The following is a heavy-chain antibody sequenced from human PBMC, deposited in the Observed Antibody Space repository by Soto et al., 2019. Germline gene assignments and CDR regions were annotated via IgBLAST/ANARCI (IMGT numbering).Heavy chain of an antibody. D-gene: IGHD3-22*01. J-gene: IGHJ5*02. V-gene: IGHV1-69*01. CDR3: ARERGYYDSSGYQKTHNWFDP. CDR1: GGTFSSYA. Sequence: QVQLVQSGAEVQKPGSSVKVSCKASGGTFSSYAISWVRQAPGQGLEWMGGIIPIFGTANYAQKFQGRVTITADESTSTAYMELSSLRSEDTAVYYCARERGYYDSSGYQKTHNWFDPWGQGTLVTVSS. CDR2: IIPIFGTA.